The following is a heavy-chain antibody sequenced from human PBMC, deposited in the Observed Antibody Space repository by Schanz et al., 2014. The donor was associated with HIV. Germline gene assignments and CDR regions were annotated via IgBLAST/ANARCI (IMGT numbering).Heavy chain of an antibody. D-gene: IGHD5-18*01. CDR3: ARGDAALGDY. CDR2: ISSGNSYI. V-gene: IGHV3-21*01. J-gene: IGHJ4*02. Sequence: EVQLLESGGGLAQPGGSLRLSCAAPGFTFSSYAMSWVRQAPGKGLEWVSSISSGNSYIYYADSVKGRFTISRDDAKSSLFLQMNSLRAEDTAVYYCARGDAALGDYWGQGTLVTVSP. CDR1: GFTFSSYA.